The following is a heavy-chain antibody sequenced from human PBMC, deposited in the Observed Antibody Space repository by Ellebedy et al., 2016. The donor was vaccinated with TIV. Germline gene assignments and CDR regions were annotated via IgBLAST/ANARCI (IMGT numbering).Heavy chain of an antibody. Sequence: MPSETLSLTCTVSGDSISGYYWSWIRQPPGKGLEWIGYIYSSGSGEYNPSLKSRVTMSVDRSKYQLALRLISVTAADTAVYDCARVVPFGEFKSWFDPWGQGTLVTVSS. CDR2: IYSSGSG. CDR3: ARVVPFGEFKSWFDP. CDR1: GDSISGYY. V-gene: IGHV4-59*12. J-gene: IGHJ5*02. D-gene: IGHD3-10*01.